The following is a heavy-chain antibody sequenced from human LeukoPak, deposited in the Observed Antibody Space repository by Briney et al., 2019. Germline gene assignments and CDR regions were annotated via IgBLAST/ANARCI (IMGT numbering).Heavy chain of an antibody. J-gene: IGHJ3*02. V-gene: IGHV4-59*01. D-gene: IGHD5-24*01. CDR3: TRVQAHGHSDI. Sequence: SETLSLTCTVSGGSISTFYWSWIRQPPGRGPEWIGYIYYSGGTKYNPSLKSRVTISVDTSKNQFSLRLSSVTAADTAVYYCTRVQAHGHSDIWGQGTMVSVSS. CDR2: IYYSGGT. CDR1: GGSISTFY.